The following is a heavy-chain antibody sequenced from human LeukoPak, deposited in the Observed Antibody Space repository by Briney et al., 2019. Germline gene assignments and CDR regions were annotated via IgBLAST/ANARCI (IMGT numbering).Heavy chain of an antibody. CDR2: IIPIFGTA. V-gene: IGHV1-69*05. J-gene: IGHJ4*02. D-gene: IGHD3-10*01. CDR3: AARITMVRGVITPFDY. Sequence: SVKVSCKASGGTFSSYAISWVRQAPGQGLEWMGGIIPIFGTANYAQKFQGRVTITTDESTSTAYMELSSLRSKDTAVYYCAARITMVRGVITPFDYWGQGTLVTVSS. CDR1: GGTFSSYA.